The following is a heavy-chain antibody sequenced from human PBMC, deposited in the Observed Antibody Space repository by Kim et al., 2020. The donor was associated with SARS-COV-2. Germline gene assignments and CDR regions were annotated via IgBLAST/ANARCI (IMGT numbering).Heavy chain of an antibody. J-gene: IGHJ6*02. Sequence: GGSLRLSCAAPGFTFSSYSMNWVRQAPGKGLEWVSSISSSSSYIYYADSVKGRFTISRDNAKNSLYLQMNSLRAEDTAVYYCARDPIGFLFYYYGMDVWGQGTTVTVSS. CDR3: ARDPIGFLFYYYGMDV. V-gene: IGHV3-21*01. CDR2: ISSSSSYI. CDR1: GFTFSSYS. D-gene: IGHD2-21*01.